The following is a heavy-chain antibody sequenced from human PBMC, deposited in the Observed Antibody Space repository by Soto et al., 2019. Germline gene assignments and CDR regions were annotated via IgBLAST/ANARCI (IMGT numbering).Heavy chain of an antibody. CDR2: IVVGSGNT. Sequence: GASVKVSCKASGFTFTSSAMQWVRQARGQRLEWIGWIVVGSGNTNYAQKFQERVTITRDMSTSTAYMELSSLRSEDTAVYYCAAVGAELRYFDYAFDFWGQGTMVTVSS. D-gene: IGHD3-9*01. V-gene: IGHV1-58*02. CDR3: AAVGAELRYFDYAFDF. J-gene: IGHJ3*01. CDR1: GFTFTSSA.